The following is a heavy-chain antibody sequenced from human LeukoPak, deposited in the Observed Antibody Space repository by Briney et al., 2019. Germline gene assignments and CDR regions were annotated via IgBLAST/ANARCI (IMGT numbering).Heavy chain of an antibody. V-gene: IGHV4-34*01. Sequence: PSETLSLTCAVYGGSFSGYHWSWIRKPPGQGQGWIGEIDRYGSTNYIPSLKSRVTISLDASKNQFSLKLSSVTAADTGIYFCARHVIGRWLGDDYSYYVDVWGKGTTVTISS. CDR2: IDRYGST. D-gene: IGHD5-24*01. CDR1: GGSFSGYH. J-gene: IGHJ6*03. CDR3: ARHVIGRWLGDDYSYYVDV.